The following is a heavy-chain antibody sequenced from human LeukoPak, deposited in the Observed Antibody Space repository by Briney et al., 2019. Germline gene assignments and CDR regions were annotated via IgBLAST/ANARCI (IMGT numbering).Heavy chain of an antibody. V-gene: IGHV4-30-2*01. Sequence: SQTLSLTCTVSGDSISSGLYYWTWIRQPPGKGLEWIGYISHSGTTLYNPSLKSRVSISLDKSKNHFSLKLTSVTAADTAVFFCARQVVAGTRSYYYYYMDVWGKGTTVTVSS. CDR3: ARQVVAGTRSYYYYYMDV. CDR2: ISHSGTT. D-gene: IGHD6-19*01. CDR1: GDSISSGLYY. J-gene: IGHJ6*03.